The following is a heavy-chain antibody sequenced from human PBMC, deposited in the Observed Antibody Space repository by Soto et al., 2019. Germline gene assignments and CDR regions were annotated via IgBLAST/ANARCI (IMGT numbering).Heavy chain of an antibody. J-gene: IGHJ4*02. Sequence: ASVKVSCKVSGYTLTELSMHWVRQAPGKGLEWMGGFDPEDGETIYAQKFQGGVTMTEDTSTDTAYMELSSLRSEDTAVYYCATHYGSGTLPFDYWGQGTLVTVSS. CDR2: FDPEDGET. CDR1: GYTLTELS. CDR3: ATHYGSGTLPFDY. D-gene: IGHD3-10*01. V-gene: IGHV1-24*01.